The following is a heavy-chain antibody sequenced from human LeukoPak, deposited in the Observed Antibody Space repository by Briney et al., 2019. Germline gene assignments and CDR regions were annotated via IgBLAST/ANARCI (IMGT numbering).Heavy chain of an antibody. V-gene: IGHV4-34*01. D-gene: IGHD3-16*02. Sequence: SETLFLTCAVYGGSFSGYYWSWIRQPPGKGLEWIGEINHSGSTNYNPSLKSRVTISVDTSKNQFSLKLSSVTAADTAVYYCASVMITFGGVIVRHFDYWGQGTLVTVSS. CDR3: ASVMITFGGVIVRHFDY. J-gene: IGHJ4*02. CDR1: GGSFSGYY. CDR2: INHSGST.